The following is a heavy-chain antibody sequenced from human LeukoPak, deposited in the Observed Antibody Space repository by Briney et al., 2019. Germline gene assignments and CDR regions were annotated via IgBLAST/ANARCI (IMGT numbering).Heavy chain of an antibody. Sequence: SETLSLTCTVSGGSISSATYYWSWIRQPAGRGLEWIGRVYSRGSTNYNPSLKSRVTISVDTSKSQFSLKLSSVTAADTAVYYCARQWPYWYFDPWGRGTLVTVSS. CDR1: GGSISSATYY. D-gene: IGHD6-19*01. CDR2: VYSRGST. J-gene: IGHJ2*01. V-gene: IGHV4-61*02. CDR3: ARQWPYWYFDP.